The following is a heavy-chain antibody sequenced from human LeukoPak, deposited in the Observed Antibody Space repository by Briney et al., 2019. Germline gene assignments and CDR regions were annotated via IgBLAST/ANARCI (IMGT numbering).Heavy chain of an antibody. Sequence: GGSLRLSCTASGFTFSSYGMSWVRQAPGKGLEWVSAISGSGSSTYYADSVKGRFTISRDNSKNTLYLQMNSLRAEDTAVYYCARENHDFWSGPQDNWFDPWGQGTLVTVSS. D-gene: IGHD3-3*01. V-gene: IGHV3-23*01. CDR3: ARENHDFWSGPQDNWFDP. CDR1: GFTFSSYG. J-gene: IGHJ5*02. CDR2: ISGSGSST.